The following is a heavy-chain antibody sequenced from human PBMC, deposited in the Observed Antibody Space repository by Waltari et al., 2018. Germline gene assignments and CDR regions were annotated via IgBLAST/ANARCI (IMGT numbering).Heavy chain of an antibody. Sequence: DMHWVRQATGKGLEWVSAIGTAGDTYYPGSVKGRFTISRENAKNSLYLQMNSLRAGDTAVYYCARVRAVAGAFDIWGQGTMVTVSS. CDR3: ARVRAVAGAFDI. J-gene: IGHJ3*02. D-gene: IGHD6-19*01. CDR2: IGTAGDT. CDR1: D. V-gene: IGHV3-13*01.